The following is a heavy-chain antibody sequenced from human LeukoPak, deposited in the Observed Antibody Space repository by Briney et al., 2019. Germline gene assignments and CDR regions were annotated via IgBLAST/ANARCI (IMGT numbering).Heavy chain of an antibody. CDR1: GFSLSTCGMC. CDR2: IDWDDDK. V-gene: IGHV2-70*11. J-gene: IGHJ4*02. Sequence: ESAPTLVNPTQTLTLTCTFSGFSLSTCGMCVSWIRQPPGKALEWLARIDWDDDKYYSTSLKTRLTISKDTSNNQVVFTMTYMDPVNTATYSCARGPHSDYWGQGTLVTVSS. CDR3: ARGPHSDY.